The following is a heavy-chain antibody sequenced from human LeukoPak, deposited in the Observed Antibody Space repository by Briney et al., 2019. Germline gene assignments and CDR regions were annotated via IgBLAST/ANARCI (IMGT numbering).Heavy chain of an antibody. CDR2: IIPILGIA. V-gene: IGHV1-69*04. CDR1: GGTFSSYA. CDR3: ARAAPPITMVRGVTSWFDP. D-gene: IGHD3-10*01. J-gene: IGHJ5*02. Sequence: GSSVKVSCKASGGTFSSYAISWVRQAPGQGLEWMGRIIPILGIANYAQKFQGRVTITADKSTSTVYMELSSLRSEDTAVYYCARAAPPITMVRGVTSWFDPWGQGTLVTVSS.